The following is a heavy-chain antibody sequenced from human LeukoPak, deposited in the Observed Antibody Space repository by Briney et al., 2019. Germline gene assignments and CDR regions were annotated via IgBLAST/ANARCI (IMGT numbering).Heavy chain of an antibody. J-gene: IGHJ4*02. CDR2: FYYGEST. D-gene: IGHD3-10*01. CDR1: RGSIRSYY. V-gene: IGHV4-59*01. CDR3: ASGSGSYYFVY. Sequence: SEALSLTFTVSRGSIRSYYWSWIRQSPEKGLEWIGSFYYGESTKYNPSLKSRVSISVDTSKTQVSLKLNSINAADTAVYYCASGSGSYYFVYWGQGVLVTVSS.